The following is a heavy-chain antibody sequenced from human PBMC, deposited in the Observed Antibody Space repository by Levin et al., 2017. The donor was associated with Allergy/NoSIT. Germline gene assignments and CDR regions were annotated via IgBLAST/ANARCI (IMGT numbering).Heavy chain of an antibody. V-gene: IGHV1-18*01. J-gene: IGHJ4*02. CDR3: ARDQEEQWLAYYFDY. CDR1: GYTFTSYG. CDR2: ISAYNGNT. Sequence: GESLKISCKASGYTFTSYGISWVRQAPGQGLEWMGWISAYNGNTNYAQKLQGRVTMTTDTSTSTAYMELRSLRSDDTAVYYCARDQEEQWLAYYFDYWGQGTLVTVSS. D-gene: IGHD6-19*01.